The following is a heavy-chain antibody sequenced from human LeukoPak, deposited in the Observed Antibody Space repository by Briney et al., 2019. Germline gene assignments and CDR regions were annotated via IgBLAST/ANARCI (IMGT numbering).Heavy chain of an antibody. J-gene: IGHJ4*02. CDR3: ARRVWPNYFDF. Sequence: PSETLSLIWAVSGYSISSGYYWGWIRQPPGKGLEWIGSIYHSGSTYYSPSLKRRVTISIATSKNQFSLKLSSVTAADTAVYYCARRVWPNYFDFWGQGTLVTVSS. CDR1: GYSISSGYY. CDR2: IYHSGST. V-gene: IGHV4-38-2*01.